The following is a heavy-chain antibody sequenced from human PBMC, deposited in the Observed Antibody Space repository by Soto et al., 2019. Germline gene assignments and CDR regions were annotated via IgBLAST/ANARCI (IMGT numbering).Heavy chain of an antibody. CDR2: ISLIRGTA. CDR3: VRTANWDWFAP. Sequence: QVQLVQSGSEMKKPGSSVKVSCKASGGSFRSYAISWVRQAPGQGLEWMGGISLIRGTATYAQRFQGRVTISADESTSTAYLDLNNLTSEDAAIYYCVRTANWDWFAPWGQGTLVTVSS. CDR1: GGSFRSYA. V-gene: IGHV1-69*01. D-gene: IGHD3-16*01. J-gene: IGHJ5*02.